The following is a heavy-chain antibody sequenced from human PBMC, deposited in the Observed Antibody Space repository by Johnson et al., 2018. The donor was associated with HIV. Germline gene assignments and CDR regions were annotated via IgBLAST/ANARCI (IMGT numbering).Heavy chain of an antibody. CDR3: AKDRWHCNFWVDAFDI. J-gene: IGHJ3*02. V-gene: IGHV3-30*04. Sequence: QVQLVESGGGVVQPGRSLRLSCAASGFTFSSYAMHWVRQAPGKGLEWVAVISYDGSNKYYADSVKGRFTISRDNSKNTLYLQMNSLRAEDTAVYYCAKDRWHCNFWVDAFDIWGQGKMVTVSS. CDR2: ISYDGSNK. D-gene: IGHD3-3*01. CDR1: GFTFSSYA.